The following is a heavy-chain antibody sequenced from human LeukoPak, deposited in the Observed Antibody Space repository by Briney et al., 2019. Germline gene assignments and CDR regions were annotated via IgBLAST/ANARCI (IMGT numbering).Heavy chain of an antibody. CDR3: AKGRGWLQFFDY. V-gene: IGHV3-23*01. CDR2: ISGGGGHT. D-gene: IGHD5-24*01. J-gene: IGHJ4*02. Sequence: PGGSLRLSCTVSGFSFSIYAMNWVRQASGKGLEWVSSISGGGGHTLYADSVEGRFTISRDNSKNTLYLKMNSLRAEDTAVYYCAKGRGWLQFFDYWGQGTLVTVSS. CDR1: GFSFSIYA.